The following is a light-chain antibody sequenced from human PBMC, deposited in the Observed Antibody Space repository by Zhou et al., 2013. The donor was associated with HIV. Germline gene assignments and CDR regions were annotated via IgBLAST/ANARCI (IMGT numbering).Light chain of an antibody. CDR3: QKYNSAPPWT. V-gene: IGKV1-27*01. CDR1: QDIRNF. J-gene: IGKJ1*01. CDR2: STA. Sequence: DTQMTQSPSSLSASMGDTVTITCRASQDIRNFVAWYQQKPGEVPRLLIHSTATLHSGVPSYFRGSGSGREFTLTINNVHPEDAATYYCQKYNSAPPWTFGQGTKVEIK.